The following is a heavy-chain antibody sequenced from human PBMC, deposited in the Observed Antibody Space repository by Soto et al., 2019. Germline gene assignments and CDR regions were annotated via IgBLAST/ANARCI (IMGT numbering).Heavy chain of an antibody. CDR2: ISPYTGNT. J-gene: IGHJ6*02. CDR1: GYIFVNYG. CDR3: VMVDNYVTPTPQDV. V-gene: IGHV1-18*01. Sequence: QVQLVQSGDEVKKPGASVKVSCKASGYIFVNYGIAWVRQAPGHGLEWMGWISPYTGNTHSATKVQGRLTMTTDTATSTAYRDLGSLTSDETAVYYCVMVDNYVTPTPQDVWGQGTTVTVSS. D-gene: IGHD4-4*01.